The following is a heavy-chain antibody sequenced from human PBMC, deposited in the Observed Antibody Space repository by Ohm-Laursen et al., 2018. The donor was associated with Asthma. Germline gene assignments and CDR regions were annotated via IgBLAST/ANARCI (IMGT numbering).Heavy chain of an antibody. Sequence: SLRLSCTAPGFTFSDYFMHWVRQIPGKGLEWVASISTASSFIYYADSVRGRFTTSRDNARNSVYLQMNSLRAEDTALYYCARIGPEWELPGREYSLHHWGEGTLVTVSS. D-gene: IGHD1-26*01. CDR2: ISTASSFI. J-gene: IGHJ1*01. V-gene: IGHV3-21*01. CDR1: GFTFSDYF. CDR3: ARIGPEWELPGREYSLHH.